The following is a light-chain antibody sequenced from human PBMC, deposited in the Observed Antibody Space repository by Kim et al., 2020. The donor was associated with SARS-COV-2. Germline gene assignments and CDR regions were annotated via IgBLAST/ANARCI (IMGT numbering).Light chain of an antibody. CDR3: QEHNNWPYT. J-gene: IGKJ2*01. Sequence: EIVLTQSPATLSVSPGERVTLSCRASQSVSSKLIWYQQKRGQALRLLIFGASTRATGIPARFSGSGSGTEFTLTISSLQSEDFAVYYCQEHNNWPYTFGQGTKLEI. CDR2: GAS. CDR1: QSVSSK. V-gene: IGKV3-15*01.